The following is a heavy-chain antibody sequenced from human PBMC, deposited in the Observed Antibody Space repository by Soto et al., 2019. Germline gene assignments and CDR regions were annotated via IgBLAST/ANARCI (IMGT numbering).Heavy chain of an antibody. CDR2: ISASGGKT. Sequence: GGSLRLSCAASGFTFRSNAIGWVRQAPGPGLVWVSGISASGGKTDYADSVKGRSTITINNSTNPLYVQKTSLRDDDTAVYYYAKTTSSGSWYYFD. CDR3: AKTTSSGSWYYFD. D-gene: IGHD6-13*01. CDR1: GFTFRSNA. J-gene: IGHJ4*01. V-gene: IGHV3-23*01.